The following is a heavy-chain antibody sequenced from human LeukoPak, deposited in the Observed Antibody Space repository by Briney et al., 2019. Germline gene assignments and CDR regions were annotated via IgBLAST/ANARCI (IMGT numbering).Heavy chain of an antibody. Sequence: PGGSLRLSCAASGFTFSSYAMSWVRQAPGKGLEWVSAISGSGGSTYYADSVKGRFTISRDNSKSTLYLQMNSLRAEDTAVYYCAKDQMGLRFLEWLSPFDYWGQGTLVTVSS. J-gene: IGHJ4*02. V-gene: IGHV3-23*01. CDR2: ISGSGGST. CDR1: GFTFSSYA. D-gene: IGHD3-3*01. CDR3: AKDQMGLRFLEWLSPFDY.